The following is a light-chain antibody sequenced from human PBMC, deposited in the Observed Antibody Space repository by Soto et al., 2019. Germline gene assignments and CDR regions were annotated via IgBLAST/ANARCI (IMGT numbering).Light chain of an antibody. CDR3: QQYDNIPYT. CDR1: QDITYY. CDR2: DAS. Sequence: DIQMTQSPPSLSASVGDRVTITCQASQDITYYLNWFQQKPGRAPKLLIYDASNLETGDPSRFSGIRSGTDFTFTISSLQPEDVATYYCQQYDNIPYTFGQGTKLEI. V-gene: IGKV1-33*01. J-gene: IGKJ2*01.